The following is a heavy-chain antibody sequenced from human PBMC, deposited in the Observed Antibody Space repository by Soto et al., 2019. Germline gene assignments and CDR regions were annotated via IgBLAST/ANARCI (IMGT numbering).Heavy chain of an antibody. J-gene: IGHJ4*02. CDR3: ARSVRFGPNDY. V-gene: IGHV3-72*01. Sequence: EVELVESGGGLVQPGGSLRLSCVASGFTFSDHYVDWVRQAPGKGLEWVGRIKDKAESYTTEYAASVKGRFSVSTDESKNSLYLQMNSLETEDTAVYYCARSVRFGPNDYWGQGILVTVSS. D-gene: IGHD3-10*01. CDR1: GFTFSDHY. CDR2: IKDKAESYTT.